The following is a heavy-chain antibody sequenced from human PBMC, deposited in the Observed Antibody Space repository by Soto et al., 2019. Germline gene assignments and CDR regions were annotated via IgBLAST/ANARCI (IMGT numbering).Heavy chain of an antibody. CDR2: IYYSGST. D-gene: IGHD6-19*01. CDR1: GGSVSSESHY. Sequence: SETLSLTCTVSGGSVSSESHYWSWIRQTPGKGLEWIGYIYYSGSTNYNPSLKSRVTISLDTPKNQFSLKLSSVTAADTAVYYCARGYSSGWYGRDWFDPWGQGTLVTVSS. V-gene: IGHV4-61*01. J-gene: IGHJ5*02. CDR3: ARGYSSGWYGRDWFDP.